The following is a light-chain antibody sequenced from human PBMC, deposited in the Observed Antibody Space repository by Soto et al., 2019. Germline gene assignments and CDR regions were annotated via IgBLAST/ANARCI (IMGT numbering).Light chain of an antibody. CDR1: SSDVGSYNL. CDR3: CSYAGSTGGYV. J-gene: IGLJ1*01. V-gene: IGLV2-23*02. Sequence: QSALTQPASVSGSPGQSITISCTGTSSDVGSYNLVSWYQQLPGKAPQLMIYEVSKRPSGVSNRFSGSKSGNTASLTISGLQAEDEADYYCCSYAGSTGGYVFGTGTKLTV. CDR2: EVS.